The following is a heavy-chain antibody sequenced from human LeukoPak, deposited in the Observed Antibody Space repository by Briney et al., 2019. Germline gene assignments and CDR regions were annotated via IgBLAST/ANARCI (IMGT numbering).Heavy chain of an antibody. CDR1: GYTFTGYY. V-gene: IGHV1-2*02. CDR2: INPNSGGT. J-gene: IGHJ4*02. Sequence: ASVKVSCKASGYTFTGYYMHWVRQAPGQGLEWMGWINPNSGGTNYAQKFQGRVTMTRDTSISTAYMELSRLRSDDTAVYYCARDLVRYSSSWYFDYWGQGTLVTVSS. D-gene: IGHD6-13*01. CDR3: ARDLVRYSSSWYFDY.